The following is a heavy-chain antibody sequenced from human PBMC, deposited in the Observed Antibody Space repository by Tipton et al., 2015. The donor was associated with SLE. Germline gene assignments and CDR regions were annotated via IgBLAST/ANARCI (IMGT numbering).Heavy chain of an antibody. D-gene: IGHD3-9*01. CDR1: RGSFTDYY. CDR2: ISHRGIT. Sequence: SRGSFTDYYWSWIRQPPGKGPEWIGEISHRGITNYNPSLKSRVTISVDTSKKQFSLKLSSVTAADTAVYYCASRITIFALDVWGRGTVVTVSS. CDR3: ASRITIFALDV. V-gene: IGHV4-34*01. J-gene: IGHJ3*01.